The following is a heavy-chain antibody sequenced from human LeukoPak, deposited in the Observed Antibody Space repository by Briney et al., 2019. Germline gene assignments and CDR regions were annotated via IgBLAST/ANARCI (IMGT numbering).Heavy chain of an antibody. CDR2: IWYDGSNK. D-gene: IGHD3-22*01. V-gene: IGHV3-33*01. CDR3: ARNSLAYYFDSSGYYYFDY. CDR1: GFTFSSYG. J-gene: IGHJ4*02. Sequence: GRSLRLSCAASGFTFSSYGMHWVRQAPGKGLEWVAVIWYDGSNKYYADSVKGRFTISRDNSKNTLYLQMNSLRAEDTAVYYCARNSLAYYFDSSGYYYFDYWGQGTLVTVSS.